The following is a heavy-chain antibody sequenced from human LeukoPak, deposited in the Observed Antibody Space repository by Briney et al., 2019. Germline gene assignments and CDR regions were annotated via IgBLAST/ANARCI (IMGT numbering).Heavy chain of an antibody. CDR1: GFTFTAFG. V-gene: IGHV3-30*02. D-gene: IGHD6-13*01. CDR2: IRYDGSNT. Sequence: GGSLRLSCAASGFTFTAFGMSWVRQAPGRGLDWVAFIRYDGSNTYYADSVKGRFTISRDNAKNSLYLQMNSLRAEDTALYYCAGERATLDYYYMDVWGKGTTVTVSS. J-gene: IGHJ6*03. CDR3: AGERATLDYYYMDV.